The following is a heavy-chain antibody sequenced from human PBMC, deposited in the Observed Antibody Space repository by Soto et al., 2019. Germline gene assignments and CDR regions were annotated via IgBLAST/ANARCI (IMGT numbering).Heavy chain of an antibody. D-gene: IGHD6-19*01. CDR1: GLIFSDHA. CDR3: ESDDGLSSTNVKAFDI. J-gene: IGHJ3*02. V-gene: IGHV3-21*01. Sequence: GGSLRLSCEPSGLIFSDHAMSWVRQAPGKGLEWVSSRSTTSTYTLYADSMKGRFTISRDNAKKLLYLQMDSLGAEDTAFYYCESDDGLSSTNVKAFDIWGQGTKVTVSS. CDR2: RSTTSTYT.